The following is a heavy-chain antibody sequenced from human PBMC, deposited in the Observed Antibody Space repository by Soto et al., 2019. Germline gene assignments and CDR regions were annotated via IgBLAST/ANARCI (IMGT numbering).Heavy chain of an antibody. J-gene: IGHJ4*01. CDR1: GSPISSYY. Sequence: PSETLSLTCSVSGSPISSYYWGWFRLPPGQGLERVGYIYYTGTTSYNPSLKGRVTVSLDTSKKQFSLKLRSVTAADTAVYFCARLGGYYQALDQWGQGALVTVSS. D-gene: IGHD3-22*01. V-gene: IGHV4-59*08. CDR2: IYYTGTT. CDR3: ARLGGYYQALDQ.